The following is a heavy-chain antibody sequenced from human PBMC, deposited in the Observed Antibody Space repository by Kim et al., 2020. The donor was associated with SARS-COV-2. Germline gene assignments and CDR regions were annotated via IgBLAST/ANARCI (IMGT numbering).Heavy chain of an antibody. V-gene: IGHV1-24*01. D-gene: IGHD6-19*01. Sequence: ASVKVSCKVSGYTLTELSMHWVRQAPGKGLEWMGGFDPEDGETIYAQKFQGRVTMTEGTSTDTAYMELSSLRSEDTAVYYCATFSIAVAGTGRYFDYWGQGTLVTVSS. J-gene: IGHJ4*02. CDR3: ATFSIAVAGTGRYFDY. CDR2: FDPEDGET. CDR1: GYTLTELS.